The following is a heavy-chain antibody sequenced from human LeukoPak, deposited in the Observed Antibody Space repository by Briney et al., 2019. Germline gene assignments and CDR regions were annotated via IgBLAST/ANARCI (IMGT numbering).Heavy chain of an antibody. V-gene: IGHV3-30-3*01. CDR2: ISYDGSNK. CDR1: GFTFSSYA. J-gene: IGHJ4*02. D-gene: IGHD3-22*01. Sequence: GGSLRLSCAASGFTFSSYAMHWVRQAPGKGLEWVAVISYDGSNKYYADSVKGRFTISRDNSKNTLYLQMNSLRAEDTAVYYCARASYYYDSSGPGPLWGQGTLVTVSS. CDR3: ARASYYYDSSGPGPL.